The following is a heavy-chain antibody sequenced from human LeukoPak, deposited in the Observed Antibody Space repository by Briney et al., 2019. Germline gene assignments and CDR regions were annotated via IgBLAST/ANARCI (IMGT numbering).Heavy chain of an antibody. Sequence: GSLRLSCAASGFTFSDYYMSWIRQAPGKGLEWVSYISSSGSTIYYADSVKGRFTISRDNAKNTLYLQMNSLRAEDTAVYYCARDAYSSEYYYYGMDVWGQGTTVTVSS. CDR3: ARDAYSSEYYYYGMDV. D-gene: IGHD6-25*01. CDR1: GFTFSDYY. V-gene: IGHV3-11*01. J-gene: IGHJ6*02. CDR2: ISSSGSTI.